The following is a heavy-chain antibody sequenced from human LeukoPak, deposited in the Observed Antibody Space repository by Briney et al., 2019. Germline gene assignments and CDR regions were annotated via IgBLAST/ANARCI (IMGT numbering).Heavy chain of an antibody. CDR1: GGSFSGYY. CDR3: ARGTMTTVTYYFDY. D-gene: IGHD4-17*01. CDR2: INHSGST. J-gene: IGHJ4*02. V-gene: IGHV4-34*01. Sequence: SETLSLTCAVYGGSFSGYYWSWIRQPPGKGLEWIGEINHSGSTNYNPSLKSRVTISVDTSKDQFSLKLSSVTAADTAVYYCARGTMTTVTYYFDYWGQGTLVTVS.